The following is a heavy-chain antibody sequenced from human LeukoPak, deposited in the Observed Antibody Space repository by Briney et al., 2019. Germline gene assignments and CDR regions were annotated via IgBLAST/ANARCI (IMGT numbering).Heavy chain of an antibody. CDR2: ISSTSSFI. J-gene: IGHJ3*02. V-gene: IGHV3-21*01. CDR3: AKEISVAGSGEYGFDI. Sequence: GGSLRLSCAASGFTFSSYSMNWVRQAPGKGLEWVSSISSTSSFIYYADSLKGRFTISRDNAKNSLYLQMNTLRVEDTAVYFCAKEISVAGSGEYGFDIWGQGTMVTVSS. CDR1: GFTFSSYS. D-gene: IGHD6-19*01.